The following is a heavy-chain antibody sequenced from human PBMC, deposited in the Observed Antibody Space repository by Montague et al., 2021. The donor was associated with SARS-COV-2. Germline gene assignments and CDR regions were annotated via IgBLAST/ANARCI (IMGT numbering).Heavy chain of an antibody. Sequence: SETLSLTCTVSGGSISGYYWSWIRRSPGKGLEWIGYIYYSGSTKXNPFLESRVTVSVDRSKNQVSLKLSSVTPADTAVYYCARLLRSCSNGVCRTYYYYAMDVWGQGTTVTVSS. CDR2: IYYSGST. CDR3: ARLLRSCSNGVCRTYYYYAMDV. CDR1: GGSISGYY. J-gene: IGHJ6*02. V-gene: IGHV4-59*01. D-gene: IGHD2-8*01.